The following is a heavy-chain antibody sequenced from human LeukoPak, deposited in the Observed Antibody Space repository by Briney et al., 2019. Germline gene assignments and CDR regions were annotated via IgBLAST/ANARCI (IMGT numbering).Heavy chain of an antibody. Sequence: PGGSLRLSCAASGFTFNSYAMHWVRQAPGKGLEWVTVISYDGSNKYYADSVKGRFTISRDNPRDTLYLQMNSLRAEDTAVYYCAREVADYDILTGRPERKNAFDIWGQGTMVTVSS. CDR3: AREVADYDILTGRPERKNAFDI. CDR1: GFTFNSYA. V-gene: IGHV3-30-3*01. J-gene: IGHJ3*02. CDR2: ISYDGSNK. D-gene: IGHD3-9*01.